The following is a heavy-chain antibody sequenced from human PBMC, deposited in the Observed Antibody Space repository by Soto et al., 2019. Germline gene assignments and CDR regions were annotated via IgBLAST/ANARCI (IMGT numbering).Heavy chain of an antibody. CDR3: ATSWTTLTTGFDF. J-gene: IGHJ4*02. CDR1: GFTFNNYA. Sequence: GGSLRLSCVASGFTFNNYAMHWVRQAPGKGLGWVAVISSDGSEKYYLDSVRDRFTISRDNSKNTLYLQMDNLRPEDTAMYYCATSWTTLTTGFDFWGQGALVTVSS. V-gene: IGHV3-30*03. D-gene: IGHD4-17*01. CDR2: ISSDGSEK.